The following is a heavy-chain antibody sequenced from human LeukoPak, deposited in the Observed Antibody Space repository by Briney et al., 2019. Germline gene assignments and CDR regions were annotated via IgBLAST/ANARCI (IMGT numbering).Heavy chain of an antibody. J-gene: IGHJ4*02. CDR3: ARDNDSRDPPHFDY. Sequence: ASVKVSCKASGYTFTSYGISWVRQAPGQGLEWMGWISGYNGHTNYAQKLQGRVTMTTDKSTSTAYMELRSLRSDDTAVYYCARDNDSRDPPHFDYWGQGTLVTVSS. D-gene: IGHD3-16*01. V-gene: IGHV1-18*01. CDR2: ISGYNGHT. CDR1: GYTFTSYG.